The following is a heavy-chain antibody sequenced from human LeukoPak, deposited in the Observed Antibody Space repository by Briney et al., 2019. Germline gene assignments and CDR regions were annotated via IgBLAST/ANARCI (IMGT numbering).Heavy chain of an antibody. CDR2: VYHSGST. Sequence: SETLSLTCAVYGGSFSGYYWSWIRQPPGKGLEYIGEVYHSGSTYYNPSLQSRVTISADKSNNQFSMNLSSVTAADTAVYYCARRTIVVIPAAMPRRWFDPWGQGTLVTVSS. CDR1: GGSFSGYY. V-gene: IGHV4-34*01. J-gene: IGHJ5*02. CDR3: ARRTIVVIPAAMPRRWFDP. D-gene: IGHD2-2*01.